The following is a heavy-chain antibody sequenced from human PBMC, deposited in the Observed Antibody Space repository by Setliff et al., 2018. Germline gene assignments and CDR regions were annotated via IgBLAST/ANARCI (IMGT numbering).Heavy chain of an antibody. V-gene: IGHV3-74*01. CDR1: GFTFSDYW. CDR3: ARDHVYGSQYYYYYYGMDV. Sequence: GGSLRLSCAVSGFTFSDYWMHWVRQAPGKGLVWVSSINSDGSSTSYADSVKGRFTISRDNAKNTLYLQMNSLRAEDTAVYYCARDHVYGSQYYYYYYGMDVWGQGTTVTVSS. J-gene: IGHJ6*02. D-gene: IGHD3-10*01. CDR2: INSDGSST.